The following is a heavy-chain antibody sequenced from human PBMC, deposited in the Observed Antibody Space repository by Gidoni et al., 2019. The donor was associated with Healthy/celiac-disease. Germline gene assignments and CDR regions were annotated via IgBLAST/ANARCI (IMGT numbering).Heavy chain of an antibody. CDR2: ISGSGGST. CDR3: AKDGYSYGFAYYFDY. Sequence: EVQLLESGGGLVQPGGSLRLSRAASGFTFSSYAMSWFRQAPGKGLEWDSAISGSGGSTYYADSGKGRFTISRDNSKNTLYLKMNSLRAEDTAVYYCAKDGYSYGFAYYFDYWGQGTLVTVSS. D-gene: IGHD5-18*01. CDR1: GFTFSSYA. J-gene: IGHJ4*02. V-gene: IGHV3-23*01.